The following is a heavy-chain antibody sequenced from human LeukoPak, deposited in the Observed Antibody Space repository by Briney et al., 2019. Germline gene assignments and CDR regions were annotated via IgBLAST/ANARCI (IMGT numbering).Heavy chain of an antibody. D-gene: IGHD3-22*01. Sequence: PGGSLRLSCATSGFTFSRSAMTWVRQAPGKGLEWVSAISGSGGSTYYADSVKGRFTISRDNSKNTLYLQMNSLRAEDTAVYYCATRSSGSYFDYWGQGTLVTVSS. J-gene: IGHJ4*02. CDR1: GFTFSRSA. CDR3: ATRSSGSYFDY. V-gene: IGHV3-23*01. CDR2: ISGSGGST.